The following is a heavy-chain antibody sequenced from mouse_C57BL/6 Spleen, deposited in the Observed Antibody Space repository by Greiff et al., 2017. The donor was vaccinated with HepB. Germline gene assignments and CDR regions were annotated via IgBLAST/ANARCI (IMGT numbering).Heavy chain of an antibody. D-gene: IGHD4-1*01. J-gene: IGHJ3*01. CDR2: IYPGDGDT. CDR3: AQLTGTRGFAY. V-gene: IGHV1-82*01. Sequence: VKLQESGPELVKPGASVKISCKASGYAFSSSWMNWVKQRPGKGLEWIGRIYPGDGDTNYNGKFKGKATLTADKSSSTAYMQLSSLTSEDSAVYFCAQLTGTRGFAYWGQGTLVTVSA. CDR1: GYAFSSSW.